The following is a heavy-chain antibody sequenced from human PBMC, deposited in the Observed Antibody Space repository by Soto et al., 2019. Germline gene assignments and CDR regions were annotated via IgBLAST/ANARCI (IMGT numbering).Heavy chain of an antibody. V-gene: IGHV3-30*03. J-gene: IGHJ5*02. CDR3: ATDSGFDP. Sequence: QVQLVESGGGVVQPGRSLRLSCAASGFTFSSYGMHWVRQAPGKGLEWVAVISYDGSNKYYADSVKGRFTISRDNSKNTLYLQMNSVRAEDTAVYYCATDSGFDPWGQGTLVTVSS. CDR1: GFTFSSYG. CDR2: ISYDGSNK.